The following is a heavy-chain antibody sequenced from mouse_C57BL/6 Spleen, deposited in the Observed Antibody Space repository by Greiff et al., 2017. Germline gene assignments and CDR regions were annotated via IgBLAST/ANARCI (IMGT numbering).Heavy chain of an antibody. CDR1: GYTFTSYG. CDR3: AREEIVTTPFAY. V-gene: IGHV1-81*01. CDR2: IYPRSGNT. D-gene: IGHD2-5*01. Sequence: VMLVESGAELARPGASVKLSCKASGYTFTSYGISWVKQRTGQGLEWIGEIYPRSGNTYYNEKFKGKATLTADKSSSTAYMELRSLTSEDSAVYFCAREEIVTTPFAYWGQGTLVTVSA. J-gene: IGHJ3*01.